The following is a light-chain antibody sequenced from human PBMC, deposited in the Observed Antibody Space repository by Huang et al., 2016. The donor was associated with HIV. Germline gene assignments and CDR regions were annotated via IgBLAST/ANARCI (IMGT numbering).Light chain of an antibody. CDR1: QSINNH. CDR2: AAS. J-gene: IGKJ4*01. CDR3: QQGYATPLT. Sequence: DIQMTQSPSSLSASVGERVTITCRASQSINNHLNWFQQKPGKGPKLLIYAASSLQSGVPSRFSGSGSGTVFTLAISPLQPEDFAIYDCQQGYATPLTFGGGTKVEIK. V-gene: IGKV1-39*01.